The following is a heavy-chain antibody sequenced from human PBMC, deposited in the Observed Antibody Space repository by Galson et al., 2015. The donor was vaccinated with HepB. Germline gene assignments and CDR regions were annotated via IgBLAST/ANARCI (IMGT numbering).Heavy chain of an antibody. V-gene: IGHV3-11*03. CDR3: ASHRPPSYYYESSGRTGFDY. CDR2: ISSSSGYT. D-gene: IGHD3-22*01. J-gene: IGHJ4*02. Sequence: SLRLSCAASRFTFSDYYMSWIRQAPGKGLEWVSYISSSSGYTIYADSVKGRFTISRDNAKNSLYLQMNSLRAEDTAVYYCASHRPPSYYYESSGRTGFDYWGQGTLGTVSS. CDR1: RFTFSDYY.